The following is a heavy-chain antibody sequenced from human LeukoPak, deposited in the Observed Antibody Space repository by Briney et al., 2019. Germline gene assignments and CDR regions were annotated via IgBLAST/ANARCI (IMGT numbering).Heavy chain of an antibody. Sequence: PGGSLRLSCAASGFTFSSYEMNWVRQAPGKGLEWVSYISSSGSTIYYADSVKGRFTISRDNAKNSLYLQMNSLRAEDTAVYYCARVAGIAVAGTEMGYWGQGTLVTVSS. CDR3: ARVAGIAVAGTEMGY. V-gene: IGHV3-48*03. CDR2: ISSSGSTI. CDR1: GFTFSSYE. D-gene: IGHD6-19*01. J-gene: IGHJ4*02.